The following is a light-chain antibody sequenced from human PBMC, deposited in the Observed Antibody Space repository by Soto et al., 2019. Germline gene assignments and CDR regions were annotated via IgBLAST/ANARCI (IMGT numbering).Light chain of an antibody. Sequence: QSVLTQPASVSGSPGQSITISCTGTISDVGGYNFVSWYQQYPGKAPKLMICDVSNRPSGVSNRFSGSKSGNTASLTISRLQAEDEADYYCSSFTGSNYVFGTGTKVTVL. CDR3: SSFTGSNYV. V-gene: IGLV2-14*03. CDR1: ISDVGGYNF. J-gene: IGLJ1*01. CDR2: DVS.